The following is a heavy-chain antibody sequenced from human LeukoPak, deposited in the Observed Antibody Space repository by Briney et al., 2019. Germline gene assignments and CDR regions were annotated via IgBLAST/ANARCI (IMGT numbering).Heavy chain of an antibody. J-gene: IGHJ4*02. Sequence: SETLSLTRAVAGGSISSSRYYGGWIRQPPGKGLEWIGSIYYSGSTYYNPSLKSRVTISVDTSKNQFSLKLSSVTAADTAVYYCARVVATTFWGDDFDYWGQGTLVTVSS. CDR1: GGSISSSRYY. D-gene: IGHD5-12*01. CDR3: ARVVATTFWGDDFDY. V-gene: IGHV4-39*07. CDR2: IYYSGST.